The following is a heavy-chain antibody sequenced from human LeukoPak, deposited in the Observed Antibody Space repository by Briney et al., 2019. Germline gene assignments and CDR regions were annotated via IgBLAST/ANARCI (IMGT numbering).Heavy chain of an antibody. D-gene: IGHD2-2*01. J-gene: IGHJ5*02. CDR2: IYYSGST. V-gene: IGHV4-61*05. CDR1: GGSISSSSYY. Sequence: SETLSLTCTVSGGSISSSSYYWGWIRQPPGKGLEWIGYIYYSGSTNYNPSLKSRVTISVDTSKNQFSLKLSSVTAADTAVCYCARRYCSSTSCQFDPWGQGTLVTVSS. CDR3: ARRYCSSTSCQFDP.